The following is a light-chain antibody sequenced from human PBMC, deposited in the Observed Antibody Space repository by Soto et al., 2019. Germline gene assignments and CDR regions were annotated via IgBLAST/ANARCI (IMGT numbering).Light chain of an antibody. V-gene: IGKV3-11*01. Sequence: EIVLTQSPATLSLSPGERATLSCRASQSVSSYLAWYQQKPGQAPRLLIYDASNRATGIPARFSGSGSGTDFPLTISSLEPEDFAVYYCQQRSNWPPWTFGQGTKGESK. CDR2: DAS. CDR3: QQRSNWPPWT. J-gene: IGKJ1*01. CDR1: QSVSSY.